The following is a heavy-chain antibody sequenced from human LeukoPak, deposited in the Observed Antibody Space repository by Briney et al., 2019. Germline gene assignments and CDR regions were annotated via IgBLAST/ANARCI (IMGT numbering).Heavy chain of an antibody. V-gene: IGHV4-59*01. D-gene: IGHD5-12*01. Sequence: SETLSLTRTVSGASIDTFSWRSIRQPPGKGLEWIGYVSYTGTSYNPSLNSRLTISLDTSKTQFFLNLTSVTAADTGVYYCARGSRIEDVGYWFDPWGRGALVTVSS. CDR1: GASIDTFS. J-gene: IGHJ5*02. CDR2: VSYTGT. CDR3: ARGSRIEDVGYWFDP.